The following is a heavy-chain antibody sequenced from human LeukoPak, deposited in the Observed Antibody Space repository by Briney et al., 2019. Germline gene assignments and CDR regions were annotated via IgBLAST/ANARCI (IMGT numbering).Heavy chain of an antibody. J-gene: IGHJ4*02. CDR3: ARGRAVAGTSYYFDY. CDR1: GGSISGSSYY. Sequence: PSETLSLTCTVSGGSISGSSYYWGWIRQPPGKGLEWIGSIYYSGSTYYNPSLKSRVTISVDTSKNQFSLKLSSVTAADTAVYYCARGRAVAGTSYYFDYWGQGTLVTVSS. CDR2: IYYSGST. V-gene: IGHV4-39*07. D-gene: IGHD6-19*01.